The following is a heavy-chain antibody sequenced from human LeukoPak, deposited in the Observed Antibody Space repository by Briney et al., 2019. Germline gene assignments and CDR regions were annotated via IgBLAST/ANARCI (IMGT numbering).Heavy chain of an antibody. J-gene: IGHJ4*02. D-gene: IGHD3-3*01. V-gene: IGHV5-51*01. CDR1: GYTFTNYW. Sequence: GESLKISCKGSGYTFTNYWIAWVRQMPGKGLEWMGIIYPGDSDTRYSPSFQGQVTISADKSINTAYLQWSSLKASDTALYYCARGWNGYSHYFDLWGQGTLVTVSS. CDR2: IYPGDSDT. CDR3: ARGWNGYSHYFDL.